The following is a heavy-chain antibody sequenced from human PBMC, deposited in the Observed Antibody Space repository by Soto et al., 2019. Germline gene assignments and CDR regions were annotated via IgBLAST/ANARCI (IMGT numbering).Heavy chain of an antibody. V-gene: IGHV3-74*01. CDR3: ARAPPPPLTGYYMEFYFDY. Sequence: GGSLRRSCEASGLTLSSYWMHWVRQAPGKGLVWVSRINSDGSSTSYADSVKGRFTISRDNAKNTLYLQMNSLRAEDTAVYYCARAPPPPLTGYYMEFYFDYWGQGTLVTVSS. D-gene: IGHD3-9*01. CDR2: INSDGSST. J-gene: IGHJ4*02. CDR1: GLTLSSYW.